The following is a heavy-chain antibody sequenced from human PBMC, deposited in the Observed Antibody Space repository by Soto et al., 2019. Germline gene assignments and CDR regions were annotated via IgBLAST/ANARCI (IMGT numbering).Heavy chain of an antibody. CDR2: MNPNSGNT. CDR1: GYTFTSYY. J-gene: IGHJ3*02. D-gene: IGHD3-10*01. Sequence: GASVKVSCKASGYTFTSYYMHWVRQAPGQGLEWMGWMNPNSGNTGYAQKFQGRVTMTRNTSISTAYMELSSLRSEDTAVYYCARETPGRGAFDIWGQGTMVTVSS. CDR3: ARETPGRGAFDI. V-gene: IGHV1-8*02.